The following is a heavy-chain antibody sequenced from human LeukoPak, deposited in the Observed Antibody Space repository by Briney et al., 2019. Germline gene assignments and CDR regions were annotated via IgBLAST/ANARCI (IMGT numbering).Heavy chain of an antibody. J-gene: IGHJ4*02. Sequence: PSETLSLTCTVSGDSISSFHWSWIRQPAGKGLEWIGRIYTSGSTNYNPSLKSQVTMSVDTSKNQFSLKLSSVTAADTAVYYCASDSGYDFNYWGQGTLVTVSS. CDR3: ASDSGYDFNY. CDR2: IYTSGST. V-gene: IGHV4-4*07. CDR1: GDSISSFH. D-gene: IGHD5-12*01.